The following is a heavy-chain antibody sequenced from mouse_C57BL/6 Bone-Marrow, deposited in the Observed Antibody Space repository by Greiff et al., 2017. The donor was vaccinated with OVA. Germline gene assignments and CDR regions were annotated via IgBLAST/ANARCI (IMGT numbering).Heavy chain of an antibody. CDR3: LYYDYPWFAY. CDR2: IYLRSGNT. D-gene: IGHD2-4*01. J-gene: IGHJ3*01. V-gene: IGHV1-81*01. Sequence: QVQLKESGAELARPGASVKLSCKASGYTFTSYGISWVKQRTGQGLEWIGEIYLRSGNTYYNEKFKGKATLTADKSSSTAYMELRSLTSEDSAVYFCLYYDYPWFAYWGQGTLVTVSA. CDR1: GYTFTSYG.